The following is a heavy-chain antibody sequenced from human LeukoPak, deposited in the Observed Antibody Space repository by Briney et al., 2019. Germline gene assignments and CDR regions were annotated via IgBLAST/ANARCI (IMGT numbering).Heavy chain of an antibody. Sequence: KASETLSLTCTVSGGSITSHYWRWIRQPPGKGLEWIGYIYYSGSTNYNPSLKSRVTISVDTSKNQFSLKLSSVTAADTAVYYCAIHIVVVPAAKKKNWFDPWGQGTLVTVSS. CDR3: AIHIVVVPAAKKKNWFDP. D-gene: IGHD2-2*01. CDR1: GGSITSHY. V-gene: IGHV4-59*08. CDR2: IYYSGST. J-gene: IGHJ5*02.